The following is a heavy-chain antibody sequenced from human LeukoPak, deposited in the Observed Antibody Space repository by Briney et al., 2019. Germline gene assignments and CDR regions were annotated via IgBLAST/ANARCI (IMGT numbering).Heavy chain of an antibody. J-gene: IGHJ4*02. CDR2: IIPIFGTA. V-gene: IGHV1-69*13. CDR1: GGTFSRYA. Sequence: ASVNVSCQASGGTFSRYAISWVRQAPGQGVEWMGGIIPIFGTANYAQKFQGRVTITADESTSTVYMELSSLRSEDTAVYYCARNAYNWKNFDYWGQGTLVTVSS. D-gene: IGHD1-1*01. CDR3: ARNAYNWKNFDY.